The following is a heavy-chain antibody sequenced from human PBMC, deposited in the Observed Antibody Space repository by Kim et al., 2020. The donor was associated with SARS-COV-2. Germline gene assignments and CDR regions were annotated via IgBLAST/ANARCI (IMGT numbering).Heavy chain of an antibody. CDR2: IYSGGST. CDR3: AREGRAAAVYYYYYGMDV. CDR1: GFTVSSNY. D-gene: IGHD6-13*01. Sequence: GSLRLSCAASGFTVSSNYMSWVRQAPGKGLEWVSVIYSGGSTYYADSVKGRFTISRDNSKNTLYLQMNSLRAEDTAVYYCAREGRAAAVYYYYYGMDVWGQGTTVTVSS. J-gene: IGHJ6*02. V-gene: IGHV3-53*01.